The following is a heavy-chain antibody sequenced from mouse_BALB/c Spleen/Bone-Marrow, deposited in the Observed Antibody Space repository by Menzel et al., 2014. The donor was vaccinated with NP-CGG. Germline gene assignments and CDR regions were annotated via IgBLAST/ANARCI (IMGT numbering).Heavy chain of an antibody. CDR1: GYSITSGYS. Sequence: EVQLQQSGPDLVKPSQSLSLTCTVTGYSITSGYSWHWIRQFPGNKLGWMAYIHNSGVTNFNPSLKSRIPITRDTSKNQFFLQLNSVTSEDTATYYCARLDGSKGFGYWAKAPLS. D-gene: IGHD1-1*01. J-gene: IGHJ2*01. CDR3: ARLDGSKGFGY. V-gene: IGHV3-1*02. CDR2: IHNSGVT.